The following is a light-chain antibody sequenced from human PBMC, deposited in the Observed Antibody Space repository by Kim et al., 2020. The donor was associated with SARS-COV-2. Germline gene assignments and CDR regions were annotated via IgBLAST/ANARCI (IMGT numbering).Light chain of an antibody. V-gene: IGKV3-20*01. CDR2: GAS. Sequence: EIVLTQSPGTLSLSPGERVTLSCRASQSVSSTYLAWYQQKPGQAPRLLIYGASSRATGIPDRFSGSGSGTDFTLTISRLEPEDFAVYYCQQYATLPRTFGQGTKLEI. CDR1: QSVSSTY. CDR3: QQYATLPRT. J-gene: IGKJ2*01.